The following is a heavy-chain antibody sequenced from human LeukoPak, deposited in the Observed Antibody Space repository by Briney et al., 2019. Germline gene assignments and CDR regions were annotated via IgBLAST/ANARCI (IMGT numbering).Heavy chain of an antibody. CDR2: ISSSSSYI. J-gene: IGHJ4*02. CDR3: ARVSDIVVVPAATRVDY. D-gene: IGHD2-2*01. CDR1: GFTFSSYS. Sequence: PGGSLRLSCAASGFTFSSYSMNWVRQAPGKGLEWVSSISSSSSYIYYADSVKGRFTISRDNAKNSLYLQMNSLRAEDTAVYYCARVSDIVVVPAATRVDYWGQGTLVTVSS. V-gene: IGHV3-21*01.